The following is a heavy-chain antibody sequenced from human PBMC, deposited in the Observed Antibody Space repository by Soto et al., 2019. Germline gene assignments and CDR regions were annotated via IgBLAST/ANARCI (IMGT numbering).Heavy chain of an antibody. CDR2: INAGNGNT. Sequence: RASVKVSCKASGYTFTSYAMHWVRQAPGQRLEWMGWINAGNGNTKYSQKFQGRVTITRDTSASTAYMELSSLRSEDTAVYYCARCFLEWLLPPDYWGQGTLVTVSS. D-gene: IGHD3-3*01. CDR3: ARCFLEWLLPPDY. V-gene: IGHV1-3*01. J-gene: IGHJ4*02. CDR1: GYTFTSYA.